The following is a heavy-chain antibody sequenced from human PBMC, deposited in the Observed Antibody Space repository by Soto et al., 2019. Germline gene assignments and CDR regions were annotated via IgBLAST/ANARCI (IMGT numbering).Heavy chain of an antibody. Sequence: GGSLRLSCAASGFTFSSYGMHWVRQAPGKGLEWVAVISYDGSNKYYADSVKGRFTISRDNSKNTLYLQMNSLRAEDTAVYYCAKLSIYCSGGSCYSDAFDIWGQGTMVTVSS. CDR3: AKLSIYCSGGSCYSDAFDI. V-gene: IGHV3-30*18. CDR1: GFTFSSYG. J-gene: IGHJ3*02. D-gene: IGHD2-15*01. CDR2: ISYDGSNK.